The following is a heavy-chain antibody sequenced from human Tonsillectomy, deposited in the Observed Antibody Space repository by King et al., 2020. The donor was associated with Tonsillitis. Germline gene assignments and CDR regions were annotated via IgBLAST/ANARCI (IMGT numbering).Heavy chain of an antibody. J-gene: IGHJ4*02. D-gene: IGHD6-19*01. Sequence: QLVQSGAEVKKPGESLKISCKGSGYSFSSYWIGWVRQMPGKGLEWMGTIYPCDSDTRYSPSFQGQVTIPADKSISTAYLQWSSLKDSDTAMYYCAGHREQWLGQIGYWGQGTLVTVSS. V-gene: IGHV5-51*01. CDR1: GYSFSSYW. CDR3: AGHREQWLGQIGY. CDR2: IYPCDSDT.